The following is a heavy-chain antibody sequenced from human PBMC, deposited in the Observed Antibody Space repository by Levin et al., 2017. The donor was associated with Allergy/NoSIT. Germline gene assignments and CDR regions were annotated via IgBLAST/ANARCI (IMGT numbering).Heavy chain of an antibody. D-gene: IGHD3-10*01. CDR2: IYYSGST. CDR3: AGISGGYNYHGMGV. CDR1: GGSISSSSHY. V-gene: IGHV4-39*07. Sequence: GSLRLSCTVSGGSISSSSHYWAWIRQSPVKGLEWIGHIYYSGSTYYNPSLKSRVTISVDTSKNQFSLKLSLVTAADTALFYGAGISGGYNYHGMGVWGQGTTVTVSS. J-gene: IGHJ6*02.